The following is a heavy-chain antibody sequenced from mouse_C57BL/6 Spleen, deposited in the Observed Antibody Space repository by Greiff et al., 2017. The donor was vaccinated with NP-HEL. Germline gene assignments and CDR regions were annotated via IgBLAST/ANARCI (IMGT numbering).Heavy chain of an antibody. Sequence: VHLVESGPGLVAPSQSLSITCTVSGFSLTSYGVDWVRQSPGKGLEWLGVIWGVGSTNYNSALKSRLSISKDNSKSQVFLKMNSLQTDDTAMYYCARDSSGYGFAYWGQGTLVTVSA. CDR1: GFSLTSYG. J-gene: IGHJ3*01. CDR2: IWGVGST. D-gene: IGHD3-2*02. CDR3: ARDSSGYGFAY. V-gene: IGHV2-6*01.